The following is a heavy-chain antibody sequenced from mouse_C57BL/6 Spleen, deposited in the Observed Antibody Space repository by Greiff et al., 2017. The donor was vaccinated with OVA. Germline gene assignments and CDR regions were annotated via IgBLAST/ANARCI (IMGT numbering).Heavy chain of an antibody. CDR2: ISYDGSN. J-gene: IGHJ2*01. CDR3: ARSAYYSPYFDY. V-gene: IGHV3-6*01. Sequence: EVQLQESGPGLVKPSQSLSLTCSVTGYSITSGYYWNWIRQFPGNKLEWMGYISYDGSNNYNPSLKNRISITRDTSKNLFFLKLNSVTTEDTATYYCARSAYYSPYFDYWGQGTTLTVSS. CDR1: GYSITSGYY. D-gene: IGHD2-12*01.